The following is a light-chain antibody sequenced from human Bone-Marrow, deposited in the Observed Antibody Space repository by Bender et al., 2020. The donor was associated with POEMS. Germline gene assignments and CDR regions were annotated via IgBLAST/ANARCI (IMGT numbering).Light chain of an antibody. V-gene: IGLV2-14*01. CDR3: TSYADSASANWL. Sequence: QSALTQPASVSGSPGQSISISCTGTSSDVGGYTYVSWYQQHPGKAPKLMIYEVSKRPSGVSSRFSGSRSGNTASLTVSGLQAEDEADYYCTSYADSASANWLFGGGTKLTVL. J-gene: IGLJ3*02. CDR1: SSDVGGYTY. CDR2: EVS.